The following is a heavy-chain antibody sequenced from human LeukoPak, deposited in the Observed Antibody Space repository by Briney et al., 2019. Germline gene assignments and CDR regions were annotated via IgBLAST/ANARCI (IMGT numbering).Heavy chain of an antibody. V-gene: IGHV7-4-1*02. Sequence: ASVKVSCKATGYTFTSYAMNWVRQAPGQGLEWMGWINTNTGNPTYAQGFTGRFVFSLDTSVSTAYLQISSLKAEDTAVYYCARYDAYYDSSGYWRYFQHWGQGTLVTVSS. J-gene: IGHJ1*01. CDR1: GYTFTSYA. CDR2: INTNTGNP. D-gene: IGHD3-22*01. CDR3: ARYDAYYDSSGYWRYFQH.